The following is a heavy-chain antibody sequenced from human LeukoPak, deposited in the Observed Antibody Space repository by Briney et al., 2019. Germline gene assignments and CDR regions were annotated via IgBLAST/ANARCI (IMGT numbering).Heavy chain of an antibody. CDR3: ARGSLGSSGYPYYFDY. V-gene: IGHV5-51*01. CDR1: GYIYTSYW. D-gene: IGHD3-22*01. J-gene: IGHJ4*02. CDR2: IYPGDYDT. Sequence: GESLQISCQGSGYIYTSYWIGRVRQLPGKGLEWMGIIYPGDYDTRYSPSFQGQVTISADKSISTAYLQLSSLKASDTAMYYCARGSLGSSGYPYYFDYWGQGTLVTVSS.